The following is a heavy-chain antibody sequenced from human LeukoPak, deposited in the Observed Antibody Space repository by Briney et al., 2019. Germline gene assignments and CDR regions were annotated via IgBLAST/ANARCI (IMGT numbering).Heavy chain of an antibody. Sequence: PGGSLRLSCAASGFTFSSYWMSWVRQAPGKGLEWVANTKQDGSEKYYVDSVKGRFTISRDNAKNSLYLQMNSLRAEDTAVYYCARGREWLFRRDWFDPWGQGTLVTVSS. V-gene: IGHV3-7*01. D-gene: IGHD3-3*01. CDR3: ARGREWLFRRDWFDP. CDR1: GFTFSSYW. J-gene: IGHJ5*02. CDR2: TKQDGSEK.